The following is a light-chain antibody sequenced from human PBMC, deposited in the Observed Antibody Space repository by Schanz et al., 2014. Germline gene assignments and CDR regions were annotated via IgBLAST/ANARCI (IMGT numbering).Light chain of an antibody. CDR3: QQYGSSRGS. V-gene: IGKV3-20*01. Sequence: EIVLTQSPGTLSVSPGERATLPCRASQTVSTNLAWYQQKPGQPPRLLIYRASARGTGIPARFSGSGSGTHFTLTITRLEPEDFAVYYCQQYGSSRGSFGQGTKLEIK. CDR2: RAS. J-gene: IGKJ2*04. CDR1: QTVSTN.